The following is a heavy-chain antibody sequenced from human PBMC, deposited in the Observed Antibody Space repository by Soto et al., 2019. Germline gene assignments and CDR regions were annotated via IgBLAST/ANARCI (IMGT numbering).Heavy chain of an antibody. CDR1: GGTFSSYA. D-gene: IGHD6-13*01. Sequence: SEKVSCKASGGTFSSYAISWVRQAPGQGLEWMGGIIPIFGTANYAQKFQGRVTITADESTSTAYMELSSLRSEDTAVYYCACGLNRGSSWSFGSMDVCGQGTTVTVSS. CDR3: ACGLNRGSSWSFGSMDV. J-gene: IGHJ6*02. CDR2: IIPIFGTA. V-gene: IGHV1-69*13.